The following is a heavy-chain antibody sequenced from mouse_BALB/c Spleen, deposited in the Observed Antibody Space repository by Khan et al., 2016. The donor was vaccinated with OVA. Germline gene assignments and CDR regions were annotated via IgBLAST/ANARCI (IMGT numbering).Heavy chain of an antibody. D-gene: IGHD2-14*01. J-gene: IGHJ3*01. V-gene: IGHV1-81*01. CDR2: IFPGSGTP. CDR1: GYTFTDYV. Sequence: QVQLQQSGPDLVKPGASLKVSCKASGYTFTDYVIGWVRQRTSQGLEWIGDIFPGSGTPYYNETFKDKATLTADTSSNTAYMQLSSLTSEDAAAYFWARGGYSVFAYWGQGTLVTVSA. CDR3: ARGGYSVFAY.